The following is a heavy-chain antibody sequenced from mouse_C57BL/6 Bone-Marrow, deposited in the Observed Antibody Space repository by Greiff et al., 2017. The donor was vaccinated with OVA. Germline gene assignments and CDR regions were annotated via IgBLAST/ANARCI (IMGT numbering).Heavy chain of an antibody. CDR2: IYPRSGNT. V-gene: IGHV1-81*01. Sequence: VQRVESGAELARPGASVKLSCKASGYTFTSYGISWVKQRTGQGLEWIGEIYPRSGNTYYNEKFKGKATLTADKSSSTAYMELRSLTSEDSAVYFCARSTTPVEAWFAYWGQGTLVTVSA. CDR1: GYTFTSYG. J-gene: IGHJ3*01. CDR3: ARSTTPVEAWFAY. D-gene: IGHD1-1*01.